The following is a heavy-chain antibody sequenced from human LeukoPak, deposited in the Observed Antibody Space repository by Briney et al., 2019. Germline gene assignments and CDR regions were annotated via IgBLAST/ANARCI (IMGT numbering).Heavy chain of an antibody. D-gene: IGHD3-22*01. Sequence: GGSLRLSCAASVFTFSSYAMSWVRQAPRKGREWVSAISGRGGGTYCADSVKGRFTISSDNSKTTLYLHMNSLSAEDTAVYYCANLANYYDSSGYYYLGYWGQGTLVTVSS. J-gene: IGHJ4*02. V-gene: IGHV3-23*01. CDR3: ANLANYYDSSGYYYLGY. CDR2: ISGRGGGT. CDR1: VFTFSSYA.